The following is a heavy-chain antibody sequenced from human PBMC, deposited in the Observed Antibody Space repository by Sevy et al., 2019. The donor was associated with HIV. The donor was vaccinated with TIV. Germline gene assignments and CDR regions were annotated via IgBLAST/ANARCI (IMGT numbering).Heavy chain of an antibody. CDR1: GFTFPIYS. J-gene: IGHJ4*02. CDR2: ISYDGNYK. Sequence: GGSLRLSCVASGFTFPIYSVLWVRQAPGKGLEWLTLISYDGNYKYYADSVKARFTISRDNSNNILYLQMSSLRVEDTARYFCGIVAFEYCTNDCYHRFDHWGLGTLVTVSS. CDR3: GIVAFEYCTNDCYHRFDH. V-gene: IGHV3-30*04. D-gene: IGHD2-8*01.